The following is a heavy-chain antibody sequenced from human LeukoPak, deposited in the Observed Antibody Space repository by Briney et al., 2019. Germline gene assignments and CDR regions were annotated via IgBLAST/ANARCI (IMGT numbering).Heavy chain of an antibody. CDR1: GFTFSSYG. J-gene: IGHJ3*02. D-gene: IGHD3-16*01. CDR2: IRYDGSNK. Sequence: GGSLRLSCAASGFTFSSYGMHWVRQAPGKGLEWVTFIRYDGSNKYYADSVKGRFTISRDNSKNTLYLQMNSLRAEDTAVYYCAKESRRGPSAFDIWGQGTMVTVSS. CDR3: AKESRRGPSAFDI. V-gene: IGHV3-30*02.